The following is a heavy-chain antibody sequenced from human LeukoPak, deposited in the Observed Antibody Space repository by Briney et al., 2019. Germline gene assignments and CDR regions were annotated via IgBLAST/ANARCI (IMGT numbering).Heavy chain of an antibody. J-gene: IGHJ5*02. Sequence: SETLSLTCTVSGGSISSYYWSWIRQPPGKGLEWIGYIYYSGSAYYNPSLKSRVTISVDTSKNQFSLKLSSVTAADTAVYYCARHCQYQLLYIDWFDPWGQGTLVTVSS. CDR2: IYYSGSA. CDR1: GGSISSYY. CDR3: ARHCQYQLLYIDWFDP. D-gene: IGHD2-2*02. V-gene: IGHV4-59*08.